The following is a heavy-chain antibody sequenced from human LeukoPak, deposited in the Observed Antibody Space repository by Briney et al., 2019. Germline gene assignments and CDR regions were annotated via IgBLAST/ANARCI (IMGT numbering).Heavy chain of an antibody. CDR3: AKVLVLVSANRYYFDY. D-gene: IGHD2-15*01. Sequence: GGSLRLPCAASGLTFSGSAMSWVRQAPGKGLEWVSLISGSGKSTYYADSVKGRFTISRDNSKNTLYLQMNSLRAEDTAVYYCAKVLVLVSANRYYFDYWGQGTLVTVSS. V-gene: IGHV3-23*01. CDR2: ISGSGKST. J-gene: IGHJ4*02. CDR1: GLTFSGSA.